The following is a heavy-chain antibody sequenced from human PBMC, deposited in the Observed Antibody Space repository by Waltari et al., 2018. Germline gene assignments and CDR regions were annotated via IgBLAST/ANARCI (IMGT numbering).Heavy chain of an antibody. CDR3: ARSVEVGSCYFVFDP. D-gene: IGHD2-15*01. CDR2: IDWDDDK. CDR1: GFSLSTRGMC. J-gene: IGHJ5*02. V-gene: IGHV2-70*15. Sequence: QVTLRESGPALVKPTQTLTLTCTFSGFSLSTRGMCVSWIRQPPGKALEWLARIDWDDDKYYSTPLKTRLTISKDTSKNPVVLTMTNMDPVDTATYYGARSVEVGSCYFVFDPWGQGTLVTVSS.